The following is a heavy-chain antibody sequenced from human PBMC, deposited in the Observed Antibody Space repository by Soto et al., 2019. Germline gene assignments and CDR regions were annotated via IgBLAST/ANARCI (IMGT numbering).Heavy chain of an antibody. Sequence: GGSLRLSCAASGFTFSSYSMNWVRQAPGKGLEWVSSISSSSSYIYYADSVKGRFTISRDNAKNSLYLQMNSLRAEDTAVYYCARRIKGEYYYYYYYMDVWGKGTTVTVS. J-gene: IGHJ6*03. CDR1: GFTFSSYS. CDR2: ISSSSSYI. CDR3: ARRIKGEYYYYYYYMDV. V-gene: IGHV3-21*01. D-gene: IGHD3-16*01.